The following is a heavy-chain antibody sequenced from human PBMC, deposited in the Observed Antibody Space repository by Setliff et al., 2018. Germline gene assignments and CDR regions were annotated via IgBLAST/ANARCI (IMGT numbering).Heavy chain of an antibody. CDR3: AISTIFGVVSPTPDAFDI. V-gene: IGHV3-48*03. Sequence: GGSLRLSCAASGFSLGAYEFNWVRQAPGKGLEWVSYISSSGTAMYYVDSVKGRFTISRDNAKNSLYLQMNSLRVEDTAVYYCAISTIFGVVSPTPDAFDIWGQGTMVTVSS. CDR1: GFSLGAYE. J-gene: IGHJ3*02. CDR2: ISSSGTAM. D-gene: IGHD3-3*01.